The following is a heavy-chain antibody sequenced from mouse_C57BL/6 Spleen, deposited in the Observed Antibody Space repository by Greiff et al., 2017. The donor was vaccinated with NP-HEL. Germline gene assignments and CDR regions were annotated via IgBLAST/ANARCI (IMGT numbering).Heavy chain of an antibody. D-gene: IGHD2-4*01. Sequence: VQLQQSGPELVKPGASVKISCKASGYAFSSSWMNWVKQRPGKGLEWIGRIYPGDGDTNYNGKFKGKATLTADKSSSTAYMQLSSLTSEDSAVYVCARGGLRRGGNAMDYWGQGTSVTVSS. CDR2: IYPGDGDT. J-gene: IGHJ4*01. V-gene: IGHV1-82*01. CDR1: GYAFSSSW. CDR3: ARGGLRRGGNAMDY.